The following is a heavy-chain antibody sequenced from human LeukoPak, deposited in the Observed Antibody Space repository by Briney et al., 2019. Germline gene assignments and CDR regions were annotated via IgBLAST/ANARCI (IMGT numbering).Heavy chain of an antibody. V-gene: IGHV3-23*01. CDR3: ARPHYYDSSGSYIAGAFDI. CDR2: ISASGGST. D-gene: IGHD3-22*01. Sequence: GGSLRLSCVASGFTFSSYAMSWVRQAPGKGLEWVSAISASGGSTHNADSVKGRFTISRDNSKNTLYLQMNTLRAEDTAVYYCARPHYYDSSGSYIAGAFDIWGQGTMVTVSS. J-gene: IGHJ3*02. CDR1: GFTFSSYA.